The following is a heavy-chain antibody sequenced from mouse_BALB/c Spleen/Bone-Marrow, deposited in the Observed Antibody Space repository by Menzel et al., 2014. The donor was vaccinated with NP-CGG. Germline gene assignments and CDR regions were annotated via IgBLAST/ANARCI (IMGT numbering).Heavy chain of an antibody. J-gene: IGHJ1*01. CDR3: ARDRNYGGNWYFDV. CDR2: IRNKANGYTT. V-gene: IGHV7-3*02. D-gene: IGHD1-1*01. Sequence: DVKLVESGGGLVQPGGSLRLSCATSGFTFTDYYMSWVRQPPGKALEWLGFIRNKANGYTTEYSASVKGRFTISRDNSQGILYLQMNILRTEDSATYYCARDRNYGGNWYFDVWGAGTTVTVSS. CDR1: GFTFTDYY.